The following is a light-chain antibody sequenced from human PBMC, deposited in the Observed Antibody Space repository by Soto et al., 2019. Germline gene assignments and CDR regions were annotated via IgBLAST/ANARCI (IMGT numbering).Light chain of an antibody. V-gene: IGLV1-47*01. J-gene: IGLJ2*01. CDR2: RNN. CDR1: SSNIGSNY. CDR3: ASWDDSLSAL. Sequence: QSVLTQPPSASGTPGQRVTISCSGSSSNIGSNYVYWYQQLPGTAPKLLIYRNNQRPSGVPDRFSGSKSGTSPSLAISGLRFEDEDDYYCASWDDSLSALFGGGTQLTVL.